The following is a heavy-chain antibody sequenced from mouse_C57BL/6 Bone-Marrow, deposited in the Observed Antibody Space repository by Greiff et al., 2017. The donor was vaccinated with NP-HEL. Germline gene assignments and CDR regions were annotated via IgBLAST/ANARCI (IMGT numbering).Heavy chain of an antibody. CDR1: GFTFSDYY. D-gene: IGHD2-5*01. CDR3: ARVPYSNYNYFDY. V-gene: IGHV5-16*01. J-gene: IGHJ2*01. CDR2: INYDGSST. Sequence: EVQLVESEGGLVQPGSSMKLSCTASGFTFSDYYMAWVRQVPEKGLEWVANINYDGSSTYYLDSLKSRFIISRDNAKNILYLQMSSLKSEDTATYYCARVPYSNYNYFDYWGQGTTLTVSS.